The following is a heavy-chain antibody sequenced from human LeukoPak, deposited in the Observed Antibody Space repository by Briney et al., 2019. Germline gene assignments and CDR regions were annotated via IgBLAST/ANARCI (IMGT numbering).Heavy chain of an antibody. CDR1: GGSFSGYY. Sequence: KPSETLSLTCAVHGGSFSGYYWSWIRQSLGKGRECVGEINHSGRTKYNPSLQSRVTISVDTSKNQSSLKLSSVTAAHTAVYYCARGFGISTTDQKFDPWGQGKLVTAPS. V-gene: IGHV4-34*01. CDR3: ARGFGISTTDQKFDP. D-gene: IGHD1-26*01. CDR2: INHSGRT. J-gene: IGHJ5*02.